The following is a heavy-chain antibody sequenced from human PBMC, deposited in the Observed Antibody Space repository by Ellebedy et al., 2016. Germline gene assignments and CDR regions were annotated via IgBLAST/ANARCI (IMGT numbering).Heavy chain of an antibody. D-gene: IGHD4/OR15-4a*01. V-gene: IGHV3-21*01. Sequence: GGSLRLSXAASGFTLSSYSMNWVRQAPGKGLEWVSSITSGSTYIYYADSVKGRFTISRDNAKNSVYLQMNSLRGEDTAVYYCAKGTMDYLYHWGQGTLVTVSS. J-gene: IGHJ4*02. CDR2: ITSGSTYI. CDR3: AKGTMDYLYH. CDR1: GFTLSSYS.